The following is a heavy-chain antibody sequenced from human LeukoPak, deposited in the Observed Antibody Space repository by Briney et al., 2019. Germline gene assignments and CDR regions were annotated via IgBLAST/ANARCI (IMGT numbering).Heavy chain of an antibody. J-gene: IGHJ6*03. D-gene: IGHD5-12*01. CDR1: GFTFSSYW. CDR2: IKQDGSEK. CDR3: AREGGYSGYDYHYYYYMDV. Sequence: QPGGSLRLSCAASGFTFSSYWMSWVRQAPGKGLEWVANIKQDGSEKYYVDSVKGRFTISRDNAKNSLYLQMNSLRAEDTAVYYCAREGGYSGYDYHYYYYMDVWGKGTTVTVSS. V-gene: IGHV3-7*01.